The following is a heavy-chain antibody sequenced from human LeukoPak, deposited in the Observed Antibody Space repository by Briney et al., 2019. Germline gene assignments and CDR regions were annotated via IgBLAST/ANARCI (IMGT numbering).Heavy chain of an antibody. CDR2: INLNSGGT. V-gene: IGHV1-2*04. CDR3: ASESYDILTGYSRGMDV. D-gene: IGHD3-9*01. J-gene: IGHJ6*02. CDR1: GYTFTGYY. Sequence: ASVKVSCKASGYTFTGYYMHWVRQAPGQGLEWMGWINLNSGGTKYLQKFQGWVTMTRDTSISTVYVELSRLRSGDTAVYYCASESYDILTGYSRGMDVWGQGTAVTVSS.